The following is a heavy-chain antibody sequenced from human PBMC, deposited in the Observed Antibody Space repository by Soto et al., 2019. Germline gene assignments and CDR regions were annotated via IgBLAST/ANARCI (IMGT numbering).Heavy chain of an antibody. D-gene: IGHD1-1*01. CDR2: IYLGDSDT. J-gene: IGHJ5*02. Sequence: HGESLKLSCKGSGYSFTNYWIGWVRQMPGKGLEWMGTIYLGDSDTRYSPSFQGRVTISADKSISAAYLQWGSLKASDTAMYYCARDNVWNAGFFAIKSFDPWGQGNLVXV. V-gene: IGHV5-51*01. CDR3: ARDNVWNAGFFAIKSFDP. CDR1: GYSFTNYW.